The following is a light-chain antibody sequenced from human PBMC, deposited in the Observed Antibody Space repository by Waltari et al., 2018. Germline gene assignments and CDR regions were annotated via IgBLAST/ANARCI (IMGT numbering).Light chain of an antibody. CDR3: SSYTSSSTLGV. CDR1: SSDVGGYNY. V-gene: IGLV2-14*01. CDR2: DVS. J-gene: IGLJ3*02. Sequence: QSALTQPASVSGSPGQSITISCPGTSSDVGGYNYVSWYQQHPGKAPKLMICDVSKRPSGVSNRLSGYKSGNTASLTSAGLQAEDEADYYCSSYTSSSTLGVFGGGTKLTV.